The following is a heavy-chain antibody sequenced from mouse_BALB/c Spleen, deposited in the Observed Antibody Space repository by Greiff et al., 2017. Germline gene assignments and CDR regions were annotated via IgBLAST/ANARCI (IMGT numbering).Heavy chain of an antibody. CDR3: ARRGYYGSSYGYYFDY. V-gene: IGHV5-17*02. CDR2: ISSGSSTI. D-gene: IGHD1-1*01. CDR1: GFTFSSFG. J-gene: IGHJ2*01. Sequence: EVQGVESGGGLVQPGGSRKLSCAASGFTFSSFGMHWVRQAPEKGLEWVAYISSGSSTIYYADTVKGRFTISRDNPKNTLFLQMTSLRSEDTAMYYCARRGYYGSSYGYYFDYWGQGTTLTVSS.